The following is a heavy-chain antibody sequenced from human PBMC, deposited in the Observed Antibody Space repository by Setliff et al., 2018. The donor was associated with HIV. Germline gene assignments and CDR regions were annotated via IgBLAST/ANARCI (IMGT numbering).Heavy chain of an antibody. CDR2: IYYSGST. CDR3: ASQPYNSGWFGGWFDP. Sequence: ETLSLTCTVSGDSISNYYWSWIRQPPGKGLEWIGHIYYSGSTDYNPSLTSRVIISVDPSKNQFTLMLNSVTAADTAVYYCASQPYNSGWFGGWFDPWGQGTLVTVSS. J-gene: IGHJ5*02. CDR1: GDSISNYY. V-gene: IGHV4-59*12. D-gene: IGHD6-19*01.